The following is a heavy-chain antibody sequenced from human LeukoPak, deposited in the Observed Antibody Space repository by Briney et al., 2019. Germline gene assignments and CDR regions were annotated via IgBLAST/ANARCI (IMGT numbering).Heavy chain of an antibody. CDR3: ARGYDSSGYRY. CDR1: GGSISSGGYY. V-gene: IGHV4-31*03. J-gene: IGHJ4*02. D-gene: IGHD3-22*01. CDR2: IYYSGST. Sequence: SQTLSLTCTVSGGSISSGGYYWSWIRQHPGKGLERIGYIYYSGSTYYNPSLKSRVTISVDTSKNQFSLKLSSVTAADTAVYYCARGYDSSGYRYWGQGTLVTVSS.